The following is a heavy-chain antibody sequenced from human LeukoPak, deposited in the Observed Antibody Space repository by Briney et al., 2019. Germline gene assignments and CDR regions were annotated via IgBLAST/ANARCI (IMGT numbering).Heavy chain of an antibody. D-gene: IGHD6-13*01. CDR3: ARVRSAYRYSSSWYFFTF. CDR2: MNPNSGNT. Sequence: ASVKVSCKASGYTFTSYDINWVRQATGQGLEWRGWMNPNSGNTGYAQKLQGRVTMTRNTSISTAYMELSSLRSEDTAVYYCARVRSAYRYSSSWYFFTFWGQGTLVTVSS. J-gene: IGHJ4*02. V-gene: IGHV1-8*01. CDR1: GYTFTSYD.